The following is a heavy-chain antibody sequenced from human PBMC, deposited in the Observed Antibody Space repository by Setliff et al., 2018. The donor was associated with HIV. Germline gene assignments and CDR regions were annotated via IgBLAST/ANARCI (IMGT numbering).Heavy chain of an antibody. J-gene: IGHJ4*02. CDR3: RQGGN. Sequence: GGSLRLSCAASGFPFSDYGMHWVRQAPGKGLEWVAFIRYDGNNKYYADSVKGRFTISRDNSKNTLFLQMNSLRVEDTAEYYCRQGGNWGQGTLVTVSS. CDR1: GFPFSDYG. V-gene: IGHV3-30*02. CDR2: IRYDGNNK.